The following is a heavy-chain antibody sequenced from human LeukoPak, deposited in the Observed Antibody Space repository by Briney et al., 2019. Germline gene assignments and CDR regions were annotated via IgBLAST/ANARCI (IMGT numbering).Heavy chain of an antibody. J-gene: IGHJ4*02. Sequence: GGSLSLSCAASGFTVSSNYMSWVRQPAGKGLEWVSVLYSGGATFYADSVKGRFTISRDTSKNTLYLQMNDLRADDTAVYYCTKLKGWYGEGFFDCRGEGPLVTVSS. D-gene: IGHD6-19*01. CDR2: LYSGGAT. CDR1: GFTVSSNY. CDR3: TKLKGWYGEGFFDC. V-gene: IGHV3-53*01.